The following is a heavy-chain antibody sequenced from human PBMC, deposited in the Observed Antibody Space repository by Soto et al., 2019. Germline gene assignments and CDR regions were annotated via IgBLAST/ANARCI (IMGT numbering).Heavy chain of an antibody. CDR3: ARDRRYYGSGSYGGFDY. Sequence: XSCGATKFAFRGYAVHWVGHAPVKGLEWVAVISYDGSNKYYADPVKGRFTISRDNSKNTLYLQMNSLRAEETAVYYCARDRRYYGSGSYGGFDYWGQGTLVTVSS. V-gene: IGHV3-30-3*01. D-gene: IGHD3-10*01. CDR1: KFAFRGYA. CDR2: ISYDGSNK. J-gene: IGHJ4*02.